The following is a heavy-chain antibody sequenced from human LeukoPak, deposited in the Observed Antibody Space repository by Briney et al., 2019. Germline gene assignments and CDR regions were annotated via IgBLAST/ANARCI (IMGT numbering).Heavy chain of an antibody. V-gene: IGHV1-2*02. CDR2: INPNSGGT. D-gene: IGHD3-10*01. CDR3: ARDLWFGESHVWVFDP. J-gene: IGHJ5*02. CDR1: GYTFTGYY. Sequence: GASVKVSCKASGYTFTGYYMHWVRQAPGQGLEWMGWINPNSGGTNYAQKFQGRVTMTRDTSISTAYMELSRLRSDDTAVYYCARDLWFGESHVWVFDPWGQGTLVTVSS.